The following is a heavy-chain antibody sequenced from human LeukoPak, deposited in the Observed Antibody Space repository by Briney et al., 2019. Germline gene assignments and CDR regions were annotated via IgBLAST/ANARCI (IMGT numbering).Heavy chain of an antibody. V-gene: IGHV3-48*01. D-gene: IGHD3-16*01. CDR1: GFTLGSYT. CDR3: ARDGAMIDAFDI. Sequence: GGSLRLSCAASGFTLGSYTMNWVRQAPGKGLEWVSYISSSSSTIQYADSVKGRFTISRDNAENSLYLQMNSLGVKDTAVYYCARDGAMIDAFDIWGQGTMVTVSS. J-gene: IGHJ3*02. CDR2: ISSSSSTI.